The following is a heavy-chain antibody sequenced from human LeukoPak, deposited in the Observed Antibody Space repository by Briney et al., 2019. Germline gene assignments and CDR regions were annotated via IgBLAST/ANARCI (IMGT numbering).Heavy chain of an antibody. CDR2: ISGSGGST. CDR3: ARLSSGYYSPFDY. V-gene: IGHV3-23*01. J-gene: IGHJ4*02. D-gene: IGHD3-22*01. CDR1: GFTFSSYS. Sequence: GGSLRLSCAASGFTFSSYSMSWVRQAPGKGLEWVSAISGSGGSTYYADSVKGRFTISRDNSKNTLYLQMNSLRAEDTAVYYCARLSSGYYSPFDYWGQGTLVTVSS.